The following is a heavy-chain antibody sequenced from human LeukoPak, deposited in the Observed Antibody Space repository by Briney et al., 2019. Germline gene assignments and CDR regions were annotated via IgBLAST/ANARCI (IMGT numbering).Heavy chain of an antibody. J-gene: IGHJ4*02. Sequence: GESLKISCKGSGYSFTSYWIGWVRQMPGKGLEWMGIIYPGDSDTRYSPSFQGQVTISADKPISTAYLQWSSLKASDTAMYYCARLNCGGDCPRGDPFDYWGQGTLVTVSS. CDR2: IYPGDSDT. V-gene: IGHV5-51*01. CDR3: ARLNCGGDCPRGDPFDY. CDR1: GYSFTSYW. D-gene: IGHD2-21*02.